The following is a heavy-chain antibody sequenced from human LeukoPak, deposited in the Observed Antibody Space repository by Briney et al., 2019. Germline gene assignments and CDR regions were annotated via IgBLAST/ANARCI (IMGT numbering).Heavy chain of an antibody. V-gene: IGHV3-48*03. CDR1: GFTFGSYE. J-gene: IGHJ3*02. CDR2: ISSSGSTI. Sequence: PGGSLRLSCAASGFTFGSYEMNWVRQAPGKGLEWVSYISSSGSTIYYADSVKGRFTISRDNAKNSLYLQMNSLRAEDTAVYYCARLTHGAFDIWGQGTMVTVSS. CDR3: ARLTHGAFDI.